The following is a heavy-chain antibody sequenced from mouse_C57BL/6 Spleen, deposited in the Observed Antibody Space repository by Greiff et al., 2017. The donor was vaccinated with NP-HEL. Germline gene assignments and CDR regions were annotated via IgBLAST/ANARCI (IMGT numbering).Heavy chain of an antibody. CDR1: GFTFSDAW. Sequence: EVQGVESGGGLVQPGGSMKLSCAASGFTFSDAWMDWVRQSPEKGLEWVAEIRNKANNHATYYAESVKGRFTISRDDSKSSVYLQMNSLRAEDTGIYYCTSMRVKRAWFAYWGQGTLVTVSA. V-gene: IGHV6-6*01. CDR3: TSMRVKRAWFAY. J-gene: IGHJ3*01. D-gene: IGHD2-3*01. CDR2: IRNKANNHAT.